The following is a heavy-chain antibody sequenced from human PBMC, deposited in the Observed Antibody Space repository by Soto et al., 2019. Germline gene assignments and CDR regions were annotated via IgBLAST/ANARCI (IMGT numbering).Heavy chain of an antibody. J-gene: IGHJ6*02. CDR3: ASHPPSSYDYYCYYGMDV. CDR1: GYSFTSYW. V-gene: IGHV5-10-1*01. D-gene: IGHD4-4*01. Sequence: PGESLKISCKGSGYSFTSYWISWVRQMPGKGLEWMGRIDPSGSYTNYSPSFQGHVTISADKSISTAYLQWSSLKASDTAMYYCASHPPSSYDYYCYYGMDVWGQGTTVTVSS. CDR2: IDPSGSYT.